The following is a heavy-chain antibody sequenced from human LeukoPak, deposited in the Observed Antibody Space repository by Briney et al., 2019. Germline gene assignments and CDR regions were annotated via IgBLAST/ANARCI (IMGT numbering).Heavy chain of an antibody. V-gene: IGHV1-18*01. CDR1: GYTFTSYG. Sequence: ASVKVSCKASGYTFTSYGISWVRQAPGQGLEWMGWISAYNGNTNYAQKLQGRVTMTTDTSTSTAYMELRSLRSEDTAVYYCARPLTSGSTSYFDYWGQGTLVTVSS. D-gene: IGHD5-12*01. CDR3: ARPLTSGSTSYFDY. CDR2: ISAYNGNT. J-gene: IGHJ4*02.